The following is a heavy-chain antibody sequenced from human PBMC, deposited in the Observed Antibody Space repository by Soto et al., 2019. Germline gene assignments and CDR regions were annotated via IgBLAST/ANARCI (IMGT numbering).Heavy chain of an antibody. CDR1: GGSISSYY. CDR2: IYTSGST. CDR3: ARDRGSSWYILFDP. V-gene: IGHV4-4*07. J-gene: IGHJ5*02. Sequence: SETLSLTCTVSGGSISSYYWSWIRQPAGKGLEWIGRIYTSGSTNYNPSLKSRVTMSVDTSKNQFSLKLSSVTAADTAVYYCARDRGSSWYILFDPWGQGTLVTVSS. D-gene: IGHD6-13*01.